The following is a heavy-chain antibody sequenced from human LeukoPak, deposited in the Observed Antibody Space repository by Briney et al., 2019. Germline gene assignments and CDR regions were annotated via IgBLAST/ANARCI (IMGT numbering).Heavy chain of an antibody. J-gene: IGHJ4*02. CDR2: TYYRSKWVY. V-gene: IGHV6-1*01. CDR1: GDSVSSNTTT. CDR3: ARTFINGRYLDY. Sequence: SQTLSLTCALSGDSVSSNTTTWNWIRQSPSRGLEWLGRTYYRSKWVYDYAVSVKSRITINPDTSKNQFSLRLSSMTPEDTAVYYCARTFINGRYLDYWDQGALVTVSS.